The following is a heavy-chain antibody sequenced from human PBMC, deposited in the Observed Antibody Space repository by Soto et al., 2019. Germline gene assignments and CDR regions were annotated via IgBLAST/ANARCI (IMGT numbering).Heavy chain of an antibody. J-gene: IGHJ3*02. CDR3: ARDFFNRIQLWLPSAFDI. V-gene: IGHV1-46*03. Sequence: GASVKVSCKASGYTFTSYYMHWVRQAPGQGLEWMGIINPSGGSTSYAQKFQGRVTMTRDTSTSTVYMELSSLRSEDTAVYYCARDFFNRIQLWLPSAFDIWGQGTMVTVSS. D-gene: IGHD5-18*01. CDR2: INPSGGST. CDR1: GYTFTSYY.